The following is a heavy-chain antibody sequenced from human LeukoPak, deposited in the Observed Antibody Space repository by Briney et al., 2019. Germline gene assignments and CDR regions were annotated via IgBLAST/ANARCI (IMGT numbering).Heavy chain of an antibody. V-gene: IGHV3-23*01. CDR3: ATVYSSSPLRPMDV. J-gene: IGHJ6*02. Sequence: PGGSLGLSCAASGFTFNTYVMSWVRQAPGKGLEWVSAISGSGGGTYYVDSVKGRFTISRDNSKNTLYLQMNSLRAEDTAVYYCATVYSSSPLRPMDVWGQGTTVTVSS. D-gene: IGHD2-2*01. CDR2: ISGSGGGT. CDR1: GFTFNTYV.